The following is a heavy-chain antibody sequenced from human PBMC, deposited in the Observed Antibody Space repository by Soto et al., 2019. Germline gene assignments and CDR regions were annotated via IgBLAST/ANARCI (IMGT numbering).Heavy chain of an antibody. CDR2: INPSGGST. Sequence: QVQLVQSGAEVKKPGASVKVSCKASGYTFTSYYMHWVRQAPGQGLEWMGIINPSGGSTSYAQKFQGRVTMTSDTFTRTVYMELRSMRSDDTAVYYCARDHFLLRNIVVVVAATPYFDYWGQGTLVTVSS. D-gene: IGHD2-15*01. CDR1: GYTFTSYY. CDR3: ARDHFLLRNIVVVVAATPYFDY. J-gene: IGHJ4*02. V-gene: IGHV1-46*01.